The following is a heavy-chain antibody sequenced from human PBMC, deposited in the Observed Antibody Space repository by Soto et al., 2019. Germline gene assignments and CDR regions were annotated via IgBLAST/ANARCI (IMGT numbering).Heavy chain of an antibody. CDR1: GFTFSTYS. J-gene: IGHJ6*02. CDR2: ISGSSGTI. V-gene: IGHV3-48*01. CDR3: AKGRSYYYYYDVDV. Sequence: PGGSLRLSCAASGFTFSTYSMNWVRQAPGKGLEWVSYISGSSGTIYYADSVKGRFTISRDNSKSTLYLQMNSLRAEDTALYYCAKGRSYYYYYDVDVWGQGTTVNVSS.